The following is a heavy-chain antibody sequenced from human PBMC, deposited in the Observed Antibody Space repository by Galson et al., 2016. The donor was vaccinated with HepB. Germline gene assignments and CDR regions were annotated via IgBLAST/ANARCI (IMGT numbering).Heavy chain of an antibody. CDR1: GYTFTRYY. CDR3: ARNREFTGDFDY. D-gene: IGHD7-27*01. Sequence: SVKVSCKASGYTFTRYYMHWVRQAPGQGLEWVGIINPNGGRTTNAQKLQGRLTLTRDTSTSTAYMELSSLTSDDTAVYFCARNREFTGDFDYWGQGALVTVSS. J-gene: IGHJ4*02. V-gene: IGHV1-46*01. CDR2: INPNGGRT.